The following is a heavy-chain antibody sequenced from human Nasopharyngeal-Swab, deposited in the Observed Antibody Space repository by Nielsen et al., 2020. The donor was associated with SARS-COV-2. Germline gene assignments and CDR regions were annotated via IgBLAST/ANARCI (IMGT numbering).Heavy chain of an antibody. CDR2: IRGSGGST. Sequence: GESLKISCAASGFTFSSYAMSWVRQPPGKGLEWVSAIRGSGGSTYYADSVRGRFTISRDNSKNTLYLQMNSLRAEDTAVYYCAKGSTYGGAVTTIDFDYWGQGTLVTVSS. D-gene: IGHD2-21*02. V-gene: IGHV3-23*01. J-gene: IGHJ4*02. CDR1: GFTFSSYA. CDR3: AKGSTYGGAVTTIDFDY.